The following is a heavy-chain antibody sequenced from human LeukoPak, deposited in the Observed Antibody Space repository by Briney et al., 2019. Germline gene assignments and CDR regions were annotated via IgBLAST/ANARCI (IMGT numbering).Heavy chain of an antibody. Sequence: SETLSLTCTVSGGSISSYYWSWIRQPPGKGLEWIGYIYYSGSTNYNPSLKSRVTISVDTSKNQFSLKLSSVTAADTAVYYCARTGWFEAAFDIWGQGTMVTVSS. CDR1: GGSISSYY. CDR2: IYYSGST. V-gene: IGHV4-59*01. CDR3: ARTGWFEAAFDI. D-gene: IGHD2-15*01. J-gene: IGHJ3*02.